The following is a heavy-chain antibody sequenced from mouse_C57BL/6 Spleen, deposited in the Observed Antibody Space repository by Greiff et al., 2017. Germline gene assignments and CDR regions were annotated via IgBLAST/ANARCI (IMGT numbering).Heavy chain of an antibody. D-gene: IGHD2-4*01. J-gene: IGHJ4*01. CDR2: ISSGGDYI. Sequence: EVQRVESGEGLVKPGGSLKLSCAASGFTFSSYAMSWVRQTPEKRLEWVAYISSGGDYIYYADTVKGRFTISRDNARNTLYLQMSSLKSEDTAMYYCTRDSGYDYGNAMDYWGQGTSVTVSS. CDR1: GFTFSSYA. CDR3: TRDSGYDYGNAMDY. V-gene: IGHV5-9-1*02.